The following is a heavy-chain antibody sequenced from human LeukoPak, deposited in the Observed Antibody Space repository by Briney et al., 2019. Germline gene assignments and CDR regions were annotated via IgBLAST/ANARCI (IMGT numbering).Heavy chain of an antibody. Sequence: PSQTLSLTCTVSGGSISSGSYYWSWIRQPAGKGLEWIGRIYTSGSTNYNPSLKSRVTISVDTSKNQFSLKLSSVTAADTAVYYCARESSGWYVPANPNYYYYYYMDVWGKGTTVTISS. J-gene: IGHJ6*03. CDR1: GGSISSGSYY. V-gene: IGHV4-61*02. CDR2: IYTSGST. CDR3: ARESSGWYVPANPNYYYYYYMDV. D-gene: IGHD6-19*01.